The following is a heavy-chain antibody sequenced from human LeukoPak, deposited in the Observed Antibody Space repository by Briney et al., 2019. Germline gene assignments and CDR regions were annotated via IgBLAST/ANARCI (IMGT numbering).Heavy chain of an antibody. D-gene: IGHD3-10*01. CDR1: EFTFRTYG. CDR2: ISYDGSNK. Sequence: GGSLRLSCAASEFTFRTYGMHWVRQAPGKGLEWVAVISYDGSNKYYADSVKGRFTISRDNSKNTLYLQMNSLRAEDTAVYYCARRGPPRTMLRGVKSGWFDPWGQGTLVTVSS. CDR3: ARRGPPRTMLRGVKSGWFDP. J-gene: IGHJ5*02. V-gene: IGHV3-30*19.